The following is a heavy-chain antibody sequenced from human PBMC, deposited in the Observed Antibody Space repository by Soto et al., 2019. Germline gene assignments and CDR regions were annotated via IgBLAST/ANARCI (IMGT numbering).Heavy chain of an antibody. Sequence: QVQLVQSGAEVKKPGSSVKVSCKASGGTFSSYAISWVRQAPGQGLEWMGGIIPIFGTANYAQKFQGRVTITADESTSTAYMELSSLGSEDTAVYYCARAYLWERRLGSRRYYYYYGMDVWGQGTTVTVSS. J-gene: IGHJ6*02. V-gene: IGHV1-69*01. CDR3: ARAYLWERRLGSRRYYYYYGMDV. CDR2: IIPIFGTA. CDR1: GGTFSSYA. D-gene: IGHD1-1*01.